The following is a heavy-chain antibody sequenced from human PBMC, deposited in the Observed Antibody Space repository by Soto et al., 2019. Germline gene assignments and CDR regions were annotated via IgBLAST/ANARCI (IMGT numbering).Heavy chain of an antibody. Sequence: PGGSLRLSCAASGFTFTSYEMNWVRQAPGKGLEWVSYMSSSGSTISYADSVKGRFTISRDNAKNSLYLQMNSLRAEDTAVYYCARDSMTYCNVSTYYAHYCHYGMDVWGPGNTVTVSS. D-gene: IGHD2-2*01. CDR2: MSSSGSTI. CDR1: GFTFTSYE. J-gene: IGHJ6*02. CDR3: ARDSMTYCNVSTYYAHYCHYGMDV. V-gene: IGHV3-48*03.